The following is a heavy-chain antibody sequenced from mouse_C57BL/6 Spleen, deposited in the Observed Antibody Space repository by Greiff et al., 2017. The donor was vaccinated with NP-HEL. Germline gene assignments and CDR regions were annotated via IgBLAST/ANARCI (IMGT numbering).Heavy chain of an antibody. CDR2: ISSGSSTI. V-gene: IGHV5-17*01. Sequence: EVHLVESGGGLVKPGGSLKLSCAASGFTFSDYGMHWVRQAPEKGLEWVAYISSGSSTIYYADTVKGRFTISRDNAKNTLFLQMTSLKSEDTAMYYCARDLLWPVDYWGQGTSVTVSS. J-gene: IGHJ4*01. CDR1: GFTFSDYG. D-gene: IGHD2-1*01. CDR3: ARDLLWPVDY.